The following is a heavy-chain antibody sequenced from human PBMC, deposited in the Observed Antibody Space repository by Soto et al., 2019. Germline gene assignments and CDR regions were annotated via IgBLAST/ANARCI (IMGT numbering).Heavy chain of an antibody. CDR2: MNSDGSNT. CDR3: ETSKGGGSNGPTTY. CDR1: GFTFSNYW. D-gene: IGHD1-26*01. V-gene: IGHV3-74*01. J-gene: IGHJ4*02. Sequence: EVQLVESGGALVQPGGSLRLSCAASGFTFSNYWMHWVRQAPGKGLVWISRMNSDGSNTVYADAVKGRFTISRDNAKNTLYLQRNSRRVEDTAVYYCETSKGGGSNGPTTYWGQGTLVTVSS.